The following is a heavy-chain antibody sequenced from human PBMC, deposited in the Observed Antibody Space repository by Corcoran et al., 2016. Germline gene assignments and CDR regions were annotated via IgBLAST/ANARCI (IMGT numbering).Heavy chain of an antibody. CDR1: GYTFTSYG. Sequence: QVQLVQSGAEVKKPGASVKVSCKASGYTFTSYGISWVRQAPGQGLEWMGWISAYNGNTNYAQKLQGRVTMTTDTSTSTAYMELRSLRSDDTAVYYCARDMSGILTGYLGESNWFDPWGQGTLVTISS. CDR2: ISAYNGNT. CDR3: ARDMSGILTGYLGESNWFDP. J-gene: IGHJ5*02. D-gene: IGHD3-9*01. V-gene: IGHV1-18*01.